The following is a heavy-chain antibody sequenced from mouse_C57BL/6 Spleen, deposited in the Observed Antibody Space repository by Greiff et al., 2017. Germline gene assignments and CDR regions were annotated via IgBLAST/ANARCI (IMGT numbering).Heavy chain of an antibody. V-gene: IGHV3-6*01. CDR3: ARDYYIAY. Sequence: DVKLQESGPGLVKPSQSLSLTCSVTGYSITSGYYWNWIRQFPGNKLEWMGYISYDGSNNYNPSLKNRISITRDTSKNQFFLKLNSVTTEDTATYYCARDYYIAYWGQGALVTVSA. CDR2: ISYDGSN. D-gene: IGHD2-12*01. CDR1: GYSITSGYY. J-gene: IGHJ3*01.